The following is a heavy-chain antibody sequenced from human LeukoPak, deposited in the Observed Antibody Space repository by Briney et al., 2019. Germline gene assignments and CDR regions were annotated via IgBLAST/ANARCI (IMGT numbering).Heavy chain of an antibody. CDR3: ARESSSSRNLYYYYYMDV. V-gene: IGHV4-34*01. D-gene: IGHD6-13*01. CDR2: INHSGST. CDR1: GGSFSGYY. J-gene: IGHJ6*03. Sequence: SSETLSLTCAGYGGSFSGYYWSWIRQPPGKGLEWIGEINHSGSTNYNPSLKSRVTISVDTSKNQFSLKLSSVTAADTAVYYCARESSSSRNLYYYYYMDVWGKGTTVTVSS.